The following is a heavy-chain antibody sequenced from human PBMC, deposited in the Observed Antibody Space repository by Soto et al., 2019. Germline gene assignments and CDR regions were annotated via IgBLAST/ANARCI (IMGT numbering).Heavy chain of an antibody. CDR1: GGSFSNFY. J-gene: IGHJ4*02. CDR3: ATAQMLLASSLFDS. V-gene: IGHV4-59*01. CDR2: IYYRGNT. D-gene: IGHD2-15*01. Sequence: SETLSLTCTVSGGSFSNFYWSWIRQPPGKGLEWIGYIYYRGNTNRNPTLYRRDSITVDTSHNQLAMNLTSVPAADTAAYYCATAQMLLASSLFDSWGQGTPVTVSS.